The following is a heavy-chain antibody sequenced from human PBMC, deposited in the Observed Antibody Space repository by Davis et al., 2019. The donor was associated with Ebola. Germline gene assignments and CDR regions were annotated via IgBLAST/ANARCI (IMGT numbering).Heavy chain of an antibody. V-gene: IGHV4-30-4*08. CDR2: IYASGNA. D-gene: IGHD4-17*01. Sequence: MPSKTLSLTCAVYGGSFSGYYWSWIRQPPGKGLEWIGYIYASGNAYYTPSLRSRLSISVDASKKQFSLKVSSVTAADTAVYYCARGWPSSVTTDYYAMDVWGKGTTVTVSS. J-gene: IGHJ6*04. CDR1: GGSFSGYY. CDR3: ARGWPSSVTTDYYAMDV.